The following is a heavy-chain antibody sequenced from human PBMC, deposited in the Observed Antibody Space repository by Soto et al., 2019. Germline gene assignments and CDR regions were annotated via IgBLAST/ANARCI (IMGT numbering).Heavy chain of an antibody. V-gene: IGHV2-70*11. CDR1: GFSLSTSGMC. Sequence: SGPTLVNPTQTLTLTCTFSGFSLSTSGMCVSWIRQPPGKALEWLARIDWDDDKYYSTSLKTRLTISKDTSKNQVVLTMTNMDPVDTAVYYCTTDPVTMIVVVPSSGWGQGTLVTVPQ. CDR3: TTDPVTMIVVVPSSG. CDR2: IDWDDDK. D-gene: IGHD3-22*01. J-gene: IGHJ4*02.